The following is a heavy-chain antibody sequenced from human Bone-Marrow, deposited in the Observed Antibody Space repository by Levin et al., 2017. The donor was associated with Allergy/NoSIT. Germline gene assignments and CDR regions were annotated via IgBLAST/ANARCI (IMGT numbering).Heavy chain of an antibody. CDR1: GHTLTRMP. CDR3: ATGQWFRDTGGRPDY. J-gene: IGHJ4*02. V-gene: IGHV1-24*01. CDR2: FDPEDGET. D-gene: IGHD3-10*01. Sequence: GESLKISCTVSGHTLTRMPIHWVRQAPGKGPEWMGGFDPEDGETIFAQKFKGRVTMTEDTSAETAYMELSRLTPEDTAVYYCATGQWFRDTGGRPDYWGQGTLVTVSS.